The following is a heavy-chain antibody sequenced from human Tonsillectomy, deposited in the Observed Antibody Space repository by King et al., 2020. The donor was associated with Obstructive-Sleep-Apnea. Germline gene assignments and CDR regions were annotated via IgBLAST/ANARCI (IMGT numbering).Heavy chain of an antibody. J-gene: IGHJ1*01. CDR1: NYSISSGYY. V-gene: IGHV4-38-2*02. Sequence: VQLQESGPGLVKPSETLSLTCTVSNYSISSGYYWGWIRQPPGKELEWIGNIYHSGSTHYNPSLKSRVTISVDTSKNQFSLKLSSVTAADTAMYYCAREDIVGVTGRRYFKHWGQGTLVTVSS. D-gene: IGHD1-26*01. CDR3: AREDIVGVTGRRYFKH. CDR2: IYHSGST.